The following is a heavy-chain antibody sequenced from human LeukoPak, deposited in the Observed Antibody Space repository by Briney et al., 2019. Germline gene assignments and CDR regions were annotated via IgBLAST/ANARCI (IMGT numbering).Heavy chain of an antibody. CDR1: GGSISSYY. Sequence: SETLSLTCTVSGGSISSYYWSWIRQPPGKGLEWIGDIYYSGSTNYNPSLKSRVTISVDTSKNQFSLKLSSVTAADTAVYYCARGAYSGSYPYWGQGTLVTVSS. D-gene: IGHD1-26*01. CDR2: IYYSGST. J-gene: IGHJ4*02. V-gene: IGHV4-59*01. CDR3: ARGAYSGSYPY.